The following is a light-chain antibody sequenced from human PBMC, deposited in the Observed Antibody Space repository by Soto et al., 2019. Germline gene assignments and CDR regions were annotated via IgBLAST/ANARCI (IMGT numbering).Light chain of an antibody. CDR1: QSVSSN. CDR2: GAS. V-gene: IGKV3-15*01. Sequence: EIEMTQSPATLSVSPGEIATLSFSASQSVSSNLAWYQQKPGQAPRLLIYGASTRATGIPARFSGTGSGTDFTLTINRLEPEDFAVYYCQQYGSSPQAFGQGTKVDIK. J-gene: IGKJ1*01. CDR3: QQYGSSPQA.